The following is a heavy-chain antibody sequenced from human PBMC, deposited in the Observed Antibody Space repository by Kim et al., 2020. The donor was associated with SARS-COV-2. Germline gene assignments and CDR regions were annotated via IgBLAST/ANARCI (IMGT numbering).Heavy chain of an antibody. CDR1: GFTFRNSW. J-gene: IGHJ3*01. Sequence: GGSLRLSCAASGFTFRNSWMCWVRQTPQRGLEFVAFINPVGSENYYLDSVLGRFTTSRDNSKNSLSLEITSLTVDDPAVYYCPQFLHHWTSDAFYFFGLG. CDR3: PQFLHHWTSDAFYF. D-gene: IGHD1-1*01. CDR2: INPVGSEN. V-gene: IGHV3-7*01.